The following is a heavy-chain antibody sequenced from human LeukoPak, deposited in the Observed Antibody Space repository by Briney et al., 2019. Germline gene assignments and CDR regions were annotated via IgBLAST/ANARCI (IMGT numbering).Heavy chain of an antibody. V-gene: IGHV3-23*01. CDR3: AKSAIFGVVIFDY. Sequence: GGSLRLSCAASGFTFSSYAMSWVRQPPGKGLERVSAISGSGGSTYYADSVKGRFTISRDNSKNTLYLQMNSLRAEDTAVYYCAKSAIFGVVIFDYWGQGTLVTVSS. CDR2: ISGSGGST. CDR1: GFTFSSYA. D-gene: IGHD3-3*01. J-gene: IGHJ4*02.